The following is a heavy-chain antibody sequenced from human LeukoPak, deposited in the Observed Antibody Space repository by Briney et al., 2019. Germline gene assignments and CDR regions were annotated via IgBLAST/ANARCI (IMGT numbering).Heavy chain of an antibody. CDR1: GFTFSNDA. CDR3: AKGPNGVGSTPMDV. V-gene: IGHV3-23*01. Sequence: GRSLRLPCAASGFTFSNDAMSWVRQAPGKGLEWVSAISGSGGSTYYADSVKGWFTISRDNSKNTLYLQMNSLRAEDTAVYYCAKGPNGVGSTPMDVWGKGTTVTVSS. D-gene: IGHD2-8*01. CDR2: ISGSGGST. J-gene: IGHJ6*03.